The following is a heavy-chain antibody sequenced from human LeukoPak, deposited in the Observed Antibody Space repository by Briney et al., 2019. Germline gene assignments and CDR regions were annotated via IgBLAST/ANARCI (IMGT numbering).Heavy chain of an antibody. CDR3: AKDLRSLCGGDCYSLDY. Sequence: PGGSLRLSCAASGFTFSSHGMHWVRQAPGKGLEWVAVISYDGSNKYYADSVKGRFTISRDNSKNTLYLQMNSLRAEDTAVYYCAKDLRSLCGGDCYSLDYWGQGTLVTVSS. V-gene: IGHV3-30*18. J-gene: IGHJ4*02. CDR1: GFTFSSHG. CDR2: ISYDGSNK. D-gene: IGHD2-21*02.